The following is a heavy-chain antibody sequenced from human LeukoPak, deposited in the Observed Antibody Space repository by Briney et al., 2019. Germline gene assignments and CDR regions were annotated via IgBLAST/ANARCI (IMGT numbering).Heavy chain of an antibody. Sequence: GGSLRLSCAASGFTFSTYAMSWVRQAPGQGLEWVSSISGDGGSTYYAESVKGRFTISRDNSKNTLYLQMNSLRAEDTAVYYCAKRPDCSTTNCFRFEYWGQGTLVTVSS. CDR3: AKRPDCSTTNCFRFEY. CDR1: GFTFSTYA. J-gene: IGHJ4*02. V-gene: IGHV3-23*01. CDR2: ISGDGGST. D-gene: IGHD2-2*01.